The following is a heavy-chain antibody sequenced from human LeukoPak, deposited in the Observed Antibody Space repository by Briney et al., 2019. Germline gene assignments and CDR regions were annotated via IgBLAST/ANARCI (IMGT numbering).Heavy chain of an antibody. CDR2: IYGGGTT. D-gene: IGHD3-16*01. J-gene: IGHJ5*02. V-gene: IGHV3-53*01. CDR1: GVTVSSTY. Sequence: GGSLRLSCAASGVTVSSTYMNWVRQVPGKGLEWVSVIYGGGTTFYADSVKGRFTVSRDNSKNTLFLQMNSLRAEDTAVYYCARALAFGGWLDPWGRGTLVTVSS. CDR3: ARALAFGGWLDP.